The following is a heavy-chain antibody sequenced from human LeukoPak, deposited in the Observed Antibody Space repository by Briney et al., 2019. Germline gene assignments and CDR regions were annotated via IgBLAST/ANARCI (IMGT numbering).Heavy chain of an antibody. CDR1: GFSFSDFY. D-gene: IGHD1-26*01. Sequence: PGGSLRLSCAASGFSFSDFYMSWIRQAPGKRLEWISYISSGGTTRYYADSMKGRFTISRDNAKNSLYLQMNSLRAEDTALYYCARDSGSYYAHDYWGQGTLVTVSS. CDR2: ISSGGTTR. J-gene: IGHJ4*02. CDR3: ARDSGSYYAHDY. V-gene: IGHV3-11*01.